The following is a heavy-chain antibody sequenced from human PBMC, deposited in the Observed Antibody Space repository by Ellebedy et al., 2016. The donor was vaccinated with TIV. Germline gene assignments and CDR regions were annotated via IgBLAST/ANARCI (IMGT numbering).Heavy chain of an antibody. CDR3: ARLTMVRGHPRED. CDR1: GFTFSSYW. D-gene: IGHD3-10*01. J-gene: IGHJ4*02. CDR2: INSDGSST. Sequence: PGGSLRLSCAASGFTFSSYWMHWVRQAPGKGLVWVSRINSDGSSTSYADSVKGRFTISRDNAKNTLYLQMNSLRAEDTAVYYCARLTMVRGHPREDWGQGTLVTVSS. V-gene: IGHV3-74*01.